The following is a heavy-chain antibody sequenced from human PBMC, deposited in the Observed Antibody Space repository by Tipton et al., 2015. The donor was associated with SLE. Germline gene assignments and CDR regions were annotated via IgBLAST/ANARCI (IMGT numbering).Heavy chain of an antibody. CDR2: VSHTGGT. D-gene: IGHD3-22*01. CDR3: ARHFYYDNSGYWPFDY. CDR1: GASVSNYY. Sequence: TLSLTCAVYGASVSNYYWSWIRQPPGKGLEWIGEVSHTGGTNNNPSLKSRVTLSVDRSKNQFSLKLTSVTAADTAVYYCARHFYYDNSGYWPFDYWGQGTLVTVSS. J-gene: IGHJ4*02. V-gene: IGHV4-34*01.